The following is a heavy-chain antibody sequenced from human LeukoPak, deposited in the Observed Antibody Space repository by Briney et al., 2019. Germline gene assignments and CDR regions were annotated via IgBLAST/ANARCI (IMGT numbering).Heavy chain of an antibody. D-gene: IGHD3-3*01. Sequence: PSETVSLMCTVSGGSKSSYYGSWIRQPPGKGLEWIGYIYYSGSTNYNPSLKSRVTISVDTSKNQFSLKLSSVTAADTAVYYCASIGHDDYSFDYWGQGTLVTVSS. CDR2: IYYSGST. CDR3: ASIGHDDYSFDY. J-gene: IGHJ4*02. CDR1: GGSKSSYY. V-gene: IGHV4-59*01.